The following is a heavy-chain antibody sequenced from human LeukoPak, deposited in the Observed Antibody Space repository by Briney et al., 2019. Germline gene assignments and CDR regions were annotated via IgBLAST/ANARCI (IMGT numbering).Heavy chain of an antibody. CDR3: AKEPPPYDYVWGSYRPYYFDY. CDR2: IYSDGST. J-gene: IGHJ4*02. V-gene: IGHV3-NL1*01. CDR1: GFTFSSYG. D-gene: IGHD3-16*02. Sequence: GGSLRLSCAASGFTFSSYGMHWVRQAPGKGLEWVSVIYSDGSTYYADSVKGRFTISRDNSKNTLYLQMNSLRAEDTAVYYCAKEPPPYDYVWGSYRPYYFDYWGQGTLVTVSS.